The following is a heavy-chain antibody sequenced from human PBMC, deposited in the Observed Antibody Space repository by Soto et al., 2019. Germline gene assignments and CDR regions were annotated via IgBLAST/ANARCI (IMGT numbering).Heavy chain of an antibody. CDR3: AYHTSSWYVGHFDY. Sequence: ASVKVSCKASGYTFTSYAMHWVRQAPGQRLEWMGWINAGNGNTKYSQKFQGRVTITRDTSASTAYMELSSLRSEDTAVYYCAYHTSSWYVGHFDYWGQETLVTVS. J-gene: IGHJ4*02. CDR1: GYTFTSYA. D-gene: IGHD6-13*01. CDR2: INAGNGNT. V-gene: IGHV1-3*01.